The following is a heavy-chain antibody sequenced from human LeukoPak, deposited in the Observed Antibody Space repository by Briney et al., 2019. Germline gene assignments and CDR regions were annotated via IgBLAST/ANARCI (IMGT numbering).Heavy chain of an antibody. Sequence: PSQTLSLTCTVSGGSISSSSYDWGWIRQPPGKGLEWIGSIYYSGSTYYNPSLKSRVTISVDTSKNQFSLKLSSVTAADTAVYYCASLDYYGSGSYPFLGDYWGQGTLVTVSS. CDR3: ASLDYYGSGSYPFLGDY. CDR1: GGSISSSSYD. CDR2: IYYSGST. D-gene: IGHD3-10*01. J-gene: IGHJ4*02. V-gene: IGHV4-39*01.